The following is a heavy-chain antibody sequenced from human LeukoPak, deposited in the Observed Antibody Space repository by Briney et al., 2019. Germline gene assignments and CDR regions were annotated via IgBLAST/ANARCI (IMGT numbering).Heavy chain of an antibody. V-gene: IGHV3-30*18. CDR1: GFTFSSYG. CDR2: ISYDGSNK. J-gene: IGHJ4*02. D-gene: IGHD5-12*01. Sequence: GGSLRLSCAASGFTFSSYGMHWVRQAPGKGLEWVAVISYDGSNKYYADSVKGRFTISRDNSKNTLYLQMNSLRAEDTAVYYCAKEGYSGYDYGGFDYWGQGTLVTVSS. CDR3: AKEGYSGYDYGGFDY.